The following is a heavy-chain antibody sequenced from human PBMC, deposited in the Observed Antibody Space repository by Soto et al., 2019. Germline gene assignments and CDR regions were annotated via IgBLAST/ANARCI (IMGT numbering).Heavy chain of an antibody. D-gene: IGHD5-12*01. V-gene: IGHV1-69*13. CDR3: AREGSGYNL. Sequence: GASVKVSCKASGGSFSSFGISWARQAPGQGLEWMGGIIPVFGRPNYAQRFRGRLTITADESTNTVYLELIDLRSEDTAVYYCAREGSGYNLWGQGTQVTSPQ. CDR2: IIPVFGRP. J-gene: IGHJ1*01. CDR1: GGSFSSFG.